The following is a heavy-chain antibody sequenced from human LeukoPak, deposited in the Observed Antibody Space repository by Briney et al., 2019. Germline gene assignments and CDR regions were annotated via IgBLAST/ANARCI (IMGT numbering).Heavy chain of an antibody. Sequence: SETLSLTCAVYGGSFSGYYWSWIRQPPGKGLEWIGEINHSGSTNYNPSLKSRVTISVDTSKNQFSLKLSSVTAADTAVYYCASRPTMVTRGGFFDYWGQGTLVTVSS. D-gene: IGHD5-18*01. J-gene: IGHJ4*02. CDR1: GGSFSGYY. CDR3: ASRPTMVTRGGFFDY. CDR2: INHSGST. V-gene: IGHV4-34*01.